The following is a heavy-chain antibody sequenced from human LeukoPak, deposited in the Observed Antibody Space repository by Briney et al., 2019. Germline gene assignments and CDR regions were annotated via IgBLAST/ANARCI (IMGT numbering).Heavy chain of an antibody. CDR3: ARVGQSVGSGSSLDAFDI. J-gene: IGHJ3*02. D-gene: IGHD3-10*01. V-gene: IGHV1-3*01. CDR2: INAGNGNA. Sequence: AASVTVSFKCSGYTFTIYAMHWVRPAPGQRREWVGWINAGNGNAKYSQKFQGRVTITRDTSASTAYMELSSLRSEETAVYYCARVGQSVGSGSSLDAFDIWGQGTMVTVSS. CDR1: GYTFTIYA.